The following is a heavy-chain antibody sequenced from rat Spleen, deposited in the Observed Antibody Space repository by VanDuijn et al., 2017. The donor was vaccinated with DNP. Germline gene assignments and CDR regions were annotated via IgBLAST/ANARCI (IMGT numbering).Heavy chain of an antibody. J-gene: IGHJ2*01. V-gene: IGHV4-2*01. Sequence: EVKLVESGGGLVQPGRSLKLSCPTSGLNFYDYWMGWVRQAPGKGLEWIGDINKDANTVNYTPSLKDKFTISRDSAQNTLYLQMSKLGSEDTAIYYCTRGPNYGDYADYFDYWGQGVMVTVSS. CDR2: INKDANTV. CDR3: TRGPNYGDYADYFDY. D-gene: IGHD1-11*01. CDR1: GLNFYDYW.